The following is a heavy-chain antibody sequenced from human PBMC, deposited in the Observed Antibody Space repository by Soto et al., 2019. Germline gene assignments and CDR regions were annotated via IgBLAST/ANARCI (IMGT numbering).Heavy chain of an antibody. CDR2: ISGSDGKT. Sequence: GGSLRLSCAASGFSFGSYALSWVRQAPGKGLEWVSTISGSDGKTFYADSVKGRFSISRDTSQSTLYLQMNSLRADDTAMYYCARWSYLDYWGQGTRVTV. CDR3: ARWSYLDY. D-gene: IGHD3-3*01. CDR1: GFSFGSYA. J-gene: IGHJ4*02. V-gene: IGHV3-23*01.